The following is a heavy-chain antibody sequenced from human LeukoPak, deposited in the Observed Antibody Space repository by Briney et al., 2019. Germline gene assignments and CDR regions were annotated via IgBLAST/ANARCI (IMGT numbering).Heavy chain of an antibody. CDR3: AKDSYQYYYGSGVDY. CDR1: GFTFSSYG. V-gene: IGHV3-30*02. J-gene: IGHJ4*02. D-gene: IGHD3-10*01. Sequence: GGSLRLSCAASGFTFSSYGMHCGRPAPGKGLEGGAFIRYDGSNKYYADSVKCRFTISRENSKNTLYLQMNSLRGEDTAVYYCAKDSYQYYYGSGVDYWGQGTLVPVSS. CDR2: IRYDGSNK.